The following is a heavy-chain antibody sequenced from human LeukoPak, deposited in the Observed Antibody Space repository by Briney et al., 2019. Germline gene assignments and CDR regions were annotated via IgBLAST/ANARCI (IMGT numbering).Heavy chain of an antibody. CDR3: ARYVDTAMGYYYYYMDV. J-gene: IGHJ6*03. V-gene: IGHV4-59*01. CDR2: SYYSGST. Sequence: PSETLSLTCTVSGGSISSYYWSWIRQPPGKGLEWIGYSYYSGSTNYNPSLKSRVTISVDTSKNQFSLKLSSVTAADTAVYYCARYVDTAMGYYYYYMDVWGKGTTVTVSS. D-gene: IGHD5-18*01. CDR1: GGSISSYY.